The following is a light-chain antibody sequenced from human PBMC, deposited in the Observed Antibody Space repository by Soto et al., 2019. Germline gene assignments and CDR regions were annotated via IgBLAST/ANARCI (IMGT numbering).Light chain of an antibody. CDR1: QSVTSTF. Sequence: EIVLTQSPDTLSLSPGERATLSCRASQSVTSTFLAWYQQRPGQAPRLLIYGVSTRATGIPDRFSGSGSGTDFTLTLSRLEPEDFAVYYCQQYGSSPFTFGLGTKVDIK. CDR3: QQYGSSPFT. J-gene: IGKJ2*01. CDR2: GVS. V-gene: IGKV3-20*01.